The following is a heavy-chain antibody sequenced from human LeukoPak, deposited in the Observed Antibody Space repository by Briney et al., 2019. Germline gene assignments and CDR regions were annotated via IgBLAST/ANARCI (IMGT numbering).Heavy chain of an antibody. D-gene: IGHD3-10*01. CDR3: ARSPVYGSGSYYPYYFDY. Sequence: PSETLSLTCTVSGGSISSGGYYWSWIRQHPGKGLEWIGYVYYSGSTYYNPSLKSRVTISVDTSKNQFSLKLSSVTAADTAVYYCARSPVYGSGSYYPYYFDYWGQGTLVTVSS. CDR1: GGSISSGGYY. V-gene: IGHV4-31*03. CDR2: VYYSGST. J-gene: IGHJ4*02.